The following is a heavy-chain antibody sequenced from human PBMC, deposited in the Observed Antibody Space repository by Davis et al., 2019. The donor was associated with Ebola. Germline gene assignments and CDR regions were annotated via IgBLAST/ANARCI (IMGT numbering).Heavy chain of an antibody. J-gene: IGHJ4*02. D-gene: IGHD6-6*01. CDR3: AREGYSSSSRDHFDY. CDR2: IWYDGSNK. Sequence: GGSLRLSCAASGFTFSSYGMHWVRQAPGKGLEWVAVIWYDGSNKYYADSVKGRFTISRDNSKNTLYLQMNSLRAEDTAVYYCAREGYSSSSRDHFDYWGQGTLVTVSS. V-gene: IGHV3-33*01. CDR1: GFTFSSYG.